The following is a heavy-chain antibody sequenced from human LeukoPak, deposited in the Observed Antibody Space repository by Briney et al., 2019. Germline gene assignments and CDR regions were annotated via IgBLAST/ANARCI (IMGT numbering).Heavy chain of an antibody. CDR3: ARDFRGLGAFDI. Sequence: GGSLRLSCAASGFTFSSNGMNWVRQAPGKGLEWVSVIYSGGNTYYADSVKGRFTFSRDNSKNTLFLQMNSLRAEDTAVYYCARDFRGLGAFDIWGQGTMVTVSS. V-gene: IGHV3-53*01. CDR1: GFTFSSNG. D-gene: IGHD3-10*01. J-gene: IGHJ3*02. CDR2: IYSGGNT.